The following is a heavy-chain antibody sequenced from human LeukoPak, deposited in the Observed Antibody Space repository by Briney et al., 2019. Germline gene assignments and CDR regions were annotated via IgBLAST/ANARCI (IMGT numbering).Heavy chain of an antibody. CDR3: ARDGGYSGSYYLDY. J-gene: IGHJ4*02. Sequence: SETLSLTCAVYGYSISSGYYWGWIRQPPRKGLEWIGSIYHSGSTYYNPSLKSRVTISVDTSKNQFSLKLSSVTAADTAVYYCARDGGYSGSYYLDYWGQGTLVTVSS. V-gene: IGHV4-38-2*02. CDR1: GYSISSGYY. D-gene: IGHD1-26*01. CDR2: IYHSGST.